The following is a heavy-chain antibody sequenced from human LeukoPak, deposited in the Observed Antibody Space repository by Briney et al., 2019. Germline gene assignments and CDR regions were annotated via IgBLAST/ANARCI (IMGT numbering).Heavy chain of an antibody. CDR3: ARQRAHERFLYCSSTSCYIDYFDY. CDR1: GFTVSSNY. D-gene: IGHD2-2*02. J-gene: IGHJ4*02. V-gene: IGHV3-66*04. Sequence: PGGSLRLSCAASGFTVSSNYMSWVRQAPGKGLEWVSVIYSGGSTYYADSVKGRFTISRDNSKNTLYLQMNSLRAEDTAVYYCARQRAHERFLYCSSTSCYIDYFDYWGQGTLVTVSS. CDR2: IYSGGST.